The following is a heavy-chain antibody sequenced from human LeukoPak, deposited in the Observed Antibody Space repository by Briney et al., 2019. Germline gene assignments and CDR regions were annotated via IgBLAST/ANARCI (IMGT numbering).Heavy chain of an antibody. J-gene: IGHJ3*02. Sequence: GGSLRLSCVASGFTFSRHYMSWVRQAPGKGLEWVAVISKDGNDKYYADSVKGRFTISRDNAKNSLYLQMNSLRAEDTAVYYCARDRSGSTDAFDIWGQGTMVTVSS. CDR1: GFTFSRHY. CDR2: ISKDGNDK. V-gene: IGHV3-30*03. D-gene: IGHD1-26*01. CDR3: ARDRSGSTDAFDI.